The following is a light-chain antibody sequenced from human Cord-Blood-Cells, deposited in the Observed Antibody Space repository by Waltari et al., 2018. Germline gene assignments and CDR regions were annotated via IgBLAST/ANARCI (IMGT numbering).Light chain of an antibody. CDR3: CSYAGSSTLV. CDR1: SSDVGSYNL. CDR2: EGS. J-gene: IGLJ3*02. V-gene: IGLV2-23*01. Sequence: QSALTQPASVSGAPGQSITISCTGTSSDVGSYNLVSWDQQHPGKAPKLMIYEGSKRPSGFSNRFSGSKSGNTASLTISGLQAEDEADYYCCSYAGSSTLVFGGGTKLTVL.